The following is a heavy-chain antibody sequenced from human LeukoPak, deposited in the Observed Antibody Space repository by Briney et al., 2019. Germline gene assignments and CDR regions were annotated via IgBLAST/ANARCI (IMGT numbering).Heavy chain of an antibody. CDR1: GGSISSGGYY. D-gene: IGHD2-2*01. CDR2: IYHSGST. J-gene: IGHJ4*02. V-gene: IGHV4-30-2*01. Sequence: PSQTLSLTCTASGGSISSGGYYWSWIRQPPGKGLEWIGYIYHSGSTYYNPSLKSRVTISVDRSKNQFSLKLSSVTAADTAVYYCARASDIVVVGDYWGQGTLVTVSS. CDR3: ARASDIVVVGDY.